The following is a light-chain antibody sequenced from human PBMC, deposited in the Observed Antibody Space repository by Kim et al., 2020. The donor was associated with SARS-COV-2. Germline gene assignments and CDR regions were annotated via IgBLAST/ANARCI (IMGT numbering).Light chain of an antibody. CDR1: SPNIGSNT. V-gene: IGLV1-44*01. J-gene: IGLJ2*01. CDR3: AAWDDSLNAVV. Sequence: QSVLTQPPPASGTPGQGVTISCSGGSPNIGSNTVEWYQQFPGTAPKLIIYSRNQRPSGVPDRFSGSKSGTSASLAINGLQSEDEADYYCAAWDDSLNAVVFGGGTQLTVL. CDR2: SRN.